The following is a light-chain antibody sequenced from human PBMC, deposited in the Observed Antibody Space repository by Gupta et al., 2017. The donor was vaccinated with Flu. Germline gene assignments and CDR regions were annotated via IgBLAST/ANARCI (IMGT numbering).Light chain of an antibody. CDR3: AAWDDSLNGHYV. Sequence: QSVLAQPPSASGTPGQRATISCSGSSSNIGSNTENWYQQVPGTSPKLLIYGSNQRPSGVPDRFAGSKSGTSASLAISGLQSEDEADYYCAAWDDSLNGHYVFGTGTKVTVL. V-gene: IGLV1-44*01. CDR2: GSN. J-gene: IGLJ1*01. CDR1: SSNIGSNT.